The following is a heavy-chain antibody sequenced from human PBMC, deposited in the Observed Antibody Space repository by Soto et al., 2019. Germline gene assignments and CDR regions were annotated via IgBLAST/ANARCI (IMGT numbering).Heavy chain of an antibody. D-gene: IGHD3-16*01. Sequence: QVQLVQSGADVKKPGSSVKVSCKTSGGSFGSSAISWVRQAPAQGLEWMGEIIPVFDKANYAQNFQGRLTITADELTGTVFMELSSLRSEDTAVYFCARLRRDWGDAFDLWGLGTFVNVSS. V-gene: IGHV1-69*01. CDR1: GGSFGSSA. CDR3: ARLRRDWGDAFDL. CDR2: IIPVFDKA. J-gene: IGHJ3*01.